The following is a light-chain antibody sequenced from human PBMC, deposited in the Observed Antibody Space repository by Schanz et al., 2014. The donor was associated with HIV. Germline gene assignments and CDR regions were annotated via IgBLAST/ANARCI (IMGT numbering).Light chain of an antibody. CDR3: SSSGGSNNFVI. J-gene: IGLJ2*01. CDR1: SSDVGGYNY. CDR2: EVS. Sequence: QSALTQPPSASGSPGQSVTISCTGTSSDVGGYNYVSWYQQHPGKAPKLMIYEVSERPSGVPDRFSGSTSGNTAFLTVSGLQAEDEADYYCSSSGGSNNFVIFGGGTKLTVL. V-gene: IGLV2-8*01.